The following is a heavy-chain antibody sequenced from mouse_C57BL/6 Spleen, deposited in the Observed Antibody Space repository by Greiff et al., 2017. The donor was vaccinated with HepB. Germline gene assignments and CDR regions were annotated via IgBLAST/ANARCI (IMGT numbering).Heavy chain of an antibody. J-gene: IGHJ4*01. V-gene: IGHV1-64*01. D-gene: IGHD2-4*01. CDR1: GYTFTSYW. Sequence: QVQLQQPGAELVKPGASVKLSCKASGYTFTSYWMHWVKQRPGQGLEWIGMIHPNSGSTNYNEKFKSKATLTVDKSSSTAYMQLSSLTSEDSAVYYCARDYDFPYYYAMDYWGQGTSVTVSS. CDR2: IHPNSGST. CDR3: ARDYDFPYYYAMDY.